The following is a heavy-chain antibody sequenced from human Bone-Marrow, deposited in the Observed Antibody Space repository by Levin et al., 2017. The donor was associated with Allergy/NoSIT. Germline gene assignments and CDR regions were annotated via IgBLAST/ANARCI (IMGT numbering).Heavy chain of an antibody. D-gene: IGHD6-13*01. J-gene: IGHJ4*02. CDR2: IYPGDSDT. V-gene: IGHV5-51*01. CDR1: GYSFTSYW. Sequence: KVSCKGSGYSFTSYWIGWVRQMPGKGLEWMGIIYPGDSDTRYSPSFQGQGTIPADKSISTAYLQWSSLKASDTAMYYCARHDGLAAGLSSSSDYWGQGTLVTVSS. CDR3: ARHDGLAAGLSSSSDY.